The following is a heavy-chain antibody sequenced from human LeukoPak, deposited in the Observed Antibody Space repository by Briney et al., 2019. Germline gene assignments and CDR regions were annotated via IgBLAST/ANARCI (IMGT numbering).Heavy chain of an antibody. D-gene: IGHD6-6*01. V-gene: IGHV4-59*05. CDR3: AGADLEEQLRWFDP. CDR1: GFTFSSYW. J-gene: IGHJ5*02. Sequence: GSLRLSCAASGFTFSSYWMSWVRQAPGKGLEWIGSIHYSGSTYYNPSLRSRVTISVDTSKNQFSLQLDSVTPEDTAVYYCAGADLEEQLRWFDPWGQGTLVTVSS. CDR2: IHYSGST.